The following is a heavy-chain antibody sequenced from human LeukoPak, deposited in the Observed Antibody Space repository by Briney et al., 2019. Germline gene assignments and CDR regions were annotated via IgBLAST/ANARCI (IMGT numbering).Heavy chain of an antibody. CDR2: IYPGDSDT. CDR3: ARLHPVGIAAGAFDI. Sequence: GESLKISCKGSGYSFTSYWIGWVRQMPGKGLEWMGIIYPGDSDTRYSPSFQGQVTISADKSISTAYLQWSSLKASDTAMYYCARLHPVGIAAGAFDIWGQGTMVTVSS. V-gene: IGHV5-51*01. D-gene: IGHD6-13*01. J-gene: IGHJ3*02. CDR1: GYSFTSYW.